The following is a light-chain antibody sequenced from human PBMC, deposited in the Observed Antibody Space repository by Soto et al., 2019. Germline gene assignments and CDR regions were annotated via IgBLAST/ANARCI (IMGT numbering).Light chain of an antibody. CDR2: STS. CDR1: TGAVTSGYY. Sequence: QTVVTQDPSLTVSPGGTVTLTCASSTGAVTSGYYANWFQQQPGQAPRALISSTSNKHSWTPARFSGSLLGGKAALTLSGVQPEDEAEYYCLLFYRDAWVFGGGTKLTVL. CDR3: LLFYRDAWV. J-gene: IGLJ3*02. V-gene: IGLV7-43*01.